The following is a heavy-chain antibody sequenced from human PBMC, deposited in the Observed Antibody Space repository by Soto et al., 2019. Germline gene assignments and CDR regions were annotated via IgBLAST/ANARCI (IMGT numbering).Heavy chain of an antibody. J-gene: IGHJ4*02. CDR3: ARHETFYSDSSGYGPLDY. V-gene: IGHV4-39*01. CDR1: GGSINRRSYY. CDR2: IYSYGSP. Sequence: PSETLSLTCTVSGGSINRRSYYWAWIRQPPGKGLEWIGSIYSYGSPYYNPSLKSRIIISVDTSKNQFSLKLSSVTAADTAVYYCARHETFYSDSSGYGPLDYWGKGTLVTVSS. D-gene: IGHD3-22*01.